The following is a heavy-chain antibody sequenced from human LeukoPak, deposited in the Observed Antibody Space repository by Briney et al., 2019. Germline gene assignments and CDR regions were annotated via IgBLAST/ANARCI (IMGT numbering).Heavy chain of an antibody. V-gene: IGHV1-18*01. CDR2: ISAYNGNT. J-gene: IGHJ4*02. D-gene: IGHD3-22*01. CDR1: GYTFTSYG. Sequence: ASVKVSCKASGYTFTSYGISWVRQAPGQGLEWMGWISAYNGNTNYAQKLQGRVTMTTDTSTSTACMELRSLRSDDTAVYYCARAGYYDSSGYTNFDYWGRGTLVTVSS. CDR3: ARAGYYDSSGYTNFDY.